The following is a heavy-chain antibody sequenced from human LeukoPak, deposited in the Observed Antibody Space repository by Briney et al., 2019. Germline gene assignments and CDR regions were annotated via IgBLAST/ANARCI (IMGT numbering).Heavy chain of an antibody. Sequence: ASVKVSCKASGYTFTDYYMNWVRQAPGQGLEWMGWINPNNGGTHYAQKFQGRVTMTRDTSISTAYMELSRLRSGDTAVYYCARVTFWASRLYHFDYWGQGTLVTVSS. CDR1: GYTFTDYY. CDR2: INPNNGGT. D-gene: IGHD2-2*02. V-gene: IGHV1-2*02. CDR3: ARVTFWASRLYHFDY. J-gene: IGHJ4*02.